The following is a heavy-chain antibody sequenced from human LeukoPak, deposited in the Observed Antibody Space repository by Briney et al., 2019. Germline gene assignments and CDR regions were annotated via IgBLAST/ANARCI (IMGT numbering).Heavy chain of an antibody. V-gene: IGHV4-39*01. CDR1: GGSISSSSYY. J-gene: IGHJ6*03. CDR2: IYYSGST. D-gene: IGHD6-19*01. CDR3: ARHSSGSIYYYYYMDV. Sequence: SETLSLTCTVSGGSISSSSYYWGWIRQPPGKGLEWIGSIYYSGSTYYNPSLKSRVTISVDTSKNQFSLKLSSVTAADTAVYYCARHSSGSIYYYYYMDVWGKGTTVTISS.